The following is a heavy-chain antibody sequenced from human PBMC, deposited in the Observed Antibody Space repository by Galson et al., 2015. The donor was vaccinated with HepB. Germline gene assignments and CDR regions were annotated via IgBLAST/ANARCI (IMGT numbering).Heavy chain of an antibody. CDR3: ASGMRNYYDSSGPLDY. CDR2: IIPIFGTA. Sequence: SVKVSCKASGGTFSSYAISWVRQAPGQGLEWMGGIIPIFGTANYAQKFQGRVTITADESTSTAYMELSSLRSEDTAVYYCASGMRNYYDSSGPLDYWGQGTLVTVSS. J-gene: IGHJ4*02. CDR1: GGTFSSYA. V-gene: IGHV1-69*13. D-gene: IGHD3-22*01.